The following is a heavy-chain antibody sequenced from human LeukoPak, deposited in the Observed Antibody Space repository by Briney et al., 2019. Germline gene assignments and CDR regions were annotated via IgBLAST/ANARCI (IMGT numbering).Heavy chain of an antibody. V-gene: IGHV3-53*01. CDR3: ARAHYYDSSGYSPFDY. CDR1: GFTFSNHD. J-gene: IGHJ4*02. CDR2: IYSGGST. Sequence: GGSLRFSCAASGFTFSNHDMNWVRQAPGKGLEWVSVIYSGGSTYYADSVKGRFTISRDNSKNTLYLQMNSLRAEDTAVYYCARAHYYDSSGYSPFDYWGQGTLVTVSS. D-gene: IGHD3-22*01.